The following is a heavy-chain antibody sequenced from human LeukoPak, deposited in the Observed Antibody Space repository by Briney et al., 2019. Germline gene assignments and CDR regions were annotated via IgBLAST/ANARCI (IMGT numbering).Heavy chain of an antibody. Sequence: SETLSLTCAVSGGSISSYDWSWIRQPPGKGLEWIGYIYYSGSTNYNPSLKSRVTISLDTSKSKFSLKLSSVTAADTAVYYCARNIGWFDPWGQGTLVTVSS. CDR1: GGSISSYD. CDR3: ARNIGWFDP. CDR2: IYYSGST. D-gene: IGHD2/OR15-2a*01. J-gene: IGHJ5*02. V-gene: IGHV4-59*01.